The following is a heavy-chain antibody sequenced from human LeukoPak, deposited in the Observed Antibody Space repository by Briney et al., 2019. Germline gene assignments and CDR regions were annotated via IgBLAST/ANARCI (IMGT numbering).Heavy chain of an antibody. J-gene: IGHJ4*02. CDR3: ARELGCSSTSCPLDY. CDR1: GFTFSSYS. D-gene: IGHD2-2*01. Sequence: PGGSLRLSCAASGFTFSSYSMNWVRQAPGKGLEWVSSISSSSSYIYYADSVKGRFTISRDNAKNSLYLQMNSLRAEDTAVYYCARELGCSSTSCPLDYWGQGTLVTVSS. CDR2: ISSSSSYI. V-gene: IGHV3-21*01.